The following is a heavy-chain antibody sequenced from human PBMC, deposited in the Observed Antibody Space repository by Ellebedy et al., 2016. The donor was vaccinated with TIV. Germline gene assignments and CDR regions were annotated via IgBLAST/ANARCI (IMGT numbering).Heavy chain of an antibody. V-gene: IGHV3-7*01. D-gene: IGHD6-19*01. CDR3: ARDPGSGWYFDY. Sequence: GESLKISCTASGSTFSYYWMSWVRQAPGKGLEWVANIKQHGSEKDYVDSVKGRFTISRDDAKNSLYLQMNSMRDEDTAVYYCARDPGSGWYFDYWGQGTLVTVSS. J-gene: IGHJ4*02. CDR2: IKQHGSEK. CDR1: GSTFSYYW.